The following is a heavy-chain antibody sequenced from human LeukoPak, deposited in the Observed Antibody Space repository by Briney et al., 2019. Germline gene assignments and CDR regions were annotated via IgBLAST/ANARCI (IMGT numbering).Heavy chain of an antibody. CDR3: ARVLFPNYYYYGMDV. CDR2: IYSGGSA. J-gene: IGHJ6*02. CDR1: GFTVSSDH. V-gene: IGHV3-66*01. D-gene: IGHD2/OR15-2a*01. Sequence: GGSLRLSCAASGFTVSSDHMSWVRQSPGKGLEWVSIIYSGGSAYYADSVKDRFTISRDNSKNTLYLQMNSLRVEDTAVYYCARVLFPNYYYYGMDVWGQGTTVTVSS.